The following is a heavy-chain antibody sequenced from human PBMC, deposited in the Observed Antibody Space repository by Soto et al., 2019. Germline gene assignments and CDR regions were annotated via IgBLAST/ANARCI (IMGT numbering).Heavy chain of an antibody. V-gene: IGHV3-23*01. CDR3: ARDVGLDSDDFFAY. D-gene: IGHD3-9*01. J-gene: IGHJ4*02. Sequence: GGSLTLSCTASGFAFTSYGMDWVRQAPGMGLHWVSTNRGDGGQTNYTDYVKGSFSISKDNSKNTAYLQMYSLRAEDRAMNFCARDVGLDSDDFFAYWGQGTQVTVSS. CDR1: GFAFTSYG. CDR2: NRGDGGQT.